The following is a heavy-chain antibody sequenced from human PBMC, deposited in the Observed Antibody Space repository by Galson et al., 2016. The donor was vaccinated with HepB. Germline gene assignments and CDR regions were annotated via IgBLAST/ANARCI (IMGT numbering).Heavy chain of an antibody. J-gene: IGHJ6*02. Sequence: SLRLSCAASGFTFSSYAMNWVRQAPGKGLEWISYIYISGGGINYSDSVKGRFTISRDNEKNSLYLQMNSLRDEDTAVYYCVTDFWPTEVGWGQGTTVIVSS. CDR2: IYISGGGI. CDR3: VTDFWPTEVG. V-gene: IGHV3-48*02. D-gene: IGHD3-3*01. CDR1: GFTFSSYA.